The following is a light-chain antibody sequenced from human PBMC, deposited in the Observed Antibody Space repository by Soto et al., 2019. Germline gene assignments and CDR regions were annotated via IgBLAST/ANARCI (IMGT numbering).Light chain of an antibody. Sequence: EIVMTQSPATLSLSAGESATLSCRGSQSVSSNLAWYQQKPGKAPRLLIYDASNRATGIPARFSGSGSGTDFTLNISSLEPEDFAVYYCQQRSNWPLSITFGQGTRLEIK. CDR3: QQRSNWPLSIT. J-gene: IGKJ5*01. V-gene: IGKV3-11*01. CDR2: DAS. CDR1: QSVSSN.